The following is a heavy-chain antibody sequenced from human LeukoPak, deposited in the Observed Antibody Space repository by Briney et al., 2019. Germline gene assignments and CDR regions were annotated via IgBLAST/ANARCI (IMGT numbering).Heavy chain of an antibody. CDR2: IRYDGSNK. D-gene: IGHD3-22*01. J-gene: IGHJ4*02. Sequence: GGSLRLSCATSGFTFNSYASYWVRQAPGKGLEWVAFIRYDGSNKYYADSVKGRFTISRDNSKNTLYLQMNSLRAEDTAVYYCAKDLGEATMIVVAPFDYWGQGTLVTVSS. CDR3: AKDLGEATMIVVAPFDY. V-gene: IGHV3-30*02. CDR1: GFTFNSYA.